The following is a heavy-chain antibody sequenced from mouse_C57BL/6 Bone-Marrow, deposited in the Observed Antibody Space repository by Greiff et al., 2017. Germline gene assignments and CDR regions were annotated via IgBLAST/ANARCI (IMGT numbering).Heavy chain of an antibody. CDR1: GYAFSSSW. CDR3: ARSGYDAWFAY. D-gene: IGHD2-2*01. V-gene: IGHV1-82*01. J-gene: IGHJ3*01. Sequence: QVQLKQSGPELVKPGASVKISCKASGYAFSSSWMNWVKQRPGKGLEWIGRIYPGDGDTNYNGKFKGKATLTADKSSSTAYMQLSSLTSEDSAVYFCARSGYDAWFAYWGQGTLVTVSA. CDR2: IYPGDGDT.